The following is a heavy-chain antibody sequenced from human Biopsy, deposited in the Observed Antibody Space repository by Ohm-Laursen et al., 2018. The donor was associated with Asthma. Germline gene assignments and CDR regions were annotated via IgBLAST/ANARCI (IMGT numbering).Heavy chain of an antibody. CDR2: NMTVFGTT. CDR1: GGTLSNFA. CDR3: ASDFPKDYVRYNFQF. J-gene: IGHJ4*02. D-gene: IGHD4-17*01. V-gene: IGHV1-69*13. Sequence: SVKVSCKSPGGTLSNFAISWVRQAPGQGLEWLGGNMTVFGTTNYAQKFQGRVTITADESTSTAYMEVTSLSSDDTAVYYCASDFPKDYVRYNFQFWGQGTLVTVSS.